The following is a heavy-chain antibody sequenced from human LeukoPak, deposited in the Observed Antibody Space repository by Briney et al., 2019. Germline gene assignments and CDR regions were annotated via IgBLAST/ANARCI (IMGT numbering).Heavy chain of an antibody. Sequence: GGSLGLSCLGSGFTFSWYGMNWVRQAPGRGLEYVSAISKNGGNTYYVDSVKGRFTISRDNSKNTLYLQMNSLRVEDTAVYFCVKDLSDRDVDYWGQGTLVTVSS. CDR3: VKDLSDRDVDY. V-gene: IGHV3-64D*06. CDR2: ISKNGGNT. J-gene: IGHJ4*02. CDR1: GFTFSWYG. D-gene: IGHD2-21*02.